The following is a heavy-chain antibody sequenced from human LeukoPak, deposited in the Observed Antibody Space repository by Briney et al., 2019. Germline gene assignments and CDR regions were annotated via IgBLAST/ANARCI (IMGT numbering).Heavy chain of an antibody. D-gene: IGHD3-10*01. CDR2: ISHSGRT. CDR3: ARLSFGELSD. J-gene: IGHJ4*02. V-gene: IGHV4-38-2*01. Sequence: SETLSLTCAVSGYSLSSGYYWGWIRQPPGKGLEWIGSISHSGRTYYNPSLKSRVTMSVDTSKNQFSLRLSSVTAADTAVYYCARLSFGELSDWGRGTVVTVSS. CDR1: GYSLSSGYY.